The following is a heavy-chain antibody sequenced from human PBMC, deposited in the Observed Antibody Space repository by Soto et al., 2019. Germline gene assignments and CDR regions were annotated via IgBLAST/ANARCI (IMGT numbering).Heavy chain of an antibody. CDR2: INTGNANT. Sequence: ASVKVSCKASGYTFTSYAIHWVRQAPGQRLEWMGWINTGNANTRYSQQFQGRVTIARDSSASTVYMELSSLRSEDTALYYCARDLGRWLKLGCFAYWGQGTLVTVSS. CDR1: GYTFTSYA. D-gene: IGHD5-12*01. J-gene: IGHJ4*02. V-gene: IGHV1-3*04. CDR3: ARDLGRWLKLGCFAY.